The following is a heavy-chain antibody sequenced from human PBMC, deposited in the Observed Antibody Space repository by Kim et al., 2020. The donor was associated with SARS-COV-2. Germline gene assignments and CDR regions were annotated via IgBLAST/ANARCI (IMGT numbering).Heavy chain of an antibody. CDR3: ARDYGGNSGWFDP. D-gene: IGHD4-17*01. Sequence: YAQKCQGRVTMTWNTSISTAYMELSSLRSEDTAVYYCARDYGGNSGWFDPWGQGALVTVSS. V-gene: IGHV1-8*01. J-gene: IGHJ5*02.